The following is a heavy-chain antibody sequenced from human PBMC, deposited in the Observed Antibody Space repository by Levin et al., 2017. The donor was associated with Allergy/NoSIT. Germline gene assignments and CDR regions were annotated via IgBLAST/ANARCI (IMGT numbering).Heavy chain of an antibody. Sequence: GGSLRLSCAASGFTFSSHAMSWVRQAPGEGLQWVATLTGSGDTTYYADSVKGRVTISRDNSKNTLFLHMSSLRAEDTAIYYCVKSKNVYYYYMDVWGKGTTVTVSS. D-gene: IGHD1-1*01. J-gene: IGHJ6*03. CDR1: GFTFSSHA. CDR2: LTGSGDTT. CDR3: VKSKNVYYYYMDV. V-gene: IGHV3-23*01.